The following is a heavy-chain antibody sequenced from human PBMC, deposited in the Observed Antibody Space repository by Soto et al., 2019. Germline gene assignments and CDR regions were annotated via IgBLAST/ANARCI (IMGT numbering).Heavy chain of an antibody. Sequence: EVQLEESGGGLVQPGGSLRLSCAVSGLTVSSNYMSWVRQAPGKGLEWVSVLYSGGDTYYADSVRGRFTISRHNSKNPLFLQRNSLRAEDTAVYYSARGPYGTGGAYYCGMYVWGPGTTVTVSS. J-gene: IGHJ6*02. D-gene: IGHD3-10*01. CDR1: GLTVSSNY. CDR3: ARGPYGTGGAYYCGMYV. V-gene: IGHV3-53*04. CDR2: LYSGGDT.